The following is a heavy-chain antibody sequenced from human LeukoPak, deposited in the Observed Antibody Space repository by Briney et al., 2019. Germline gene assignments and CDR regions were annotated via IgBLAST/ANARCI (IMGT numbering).Heavy chain of an antibody. V-gene: IGHV3-30*04. J-gene: IGHJ4*02. CDR2: ISYDGSNK. D-gene: IGHD3-22*01. CDR3: AKGMKYYYDSSGSEDFDY. Sequence: PGGSLRLSCAASGFTFRSYAMHWVRQAPGKGLEWVAVISYDGSNKYYIDSVKGRFTISRDNSKNTLYLQMNSPRTEDTAVYYCAKGMKYYYDSSGSEDFDYWGQGTLVTVSS. CDR1: GFTFRSYA.